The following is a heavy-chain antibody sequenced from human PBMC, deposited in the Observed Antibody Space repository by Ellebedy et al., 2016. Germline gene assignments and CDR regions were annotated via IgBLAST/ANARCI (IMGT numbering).Heavy chain of an antibody. J-gene: IGHJ2*01. CDR2: ISSSSTTI. CDR1: GFTFSSHS. D-gene: IGHD4-11*01. CDR3: ARDDYSPKWYFDL. V-gene: IGHV3-48*04. Sequence: GGSLRLSCAASGFTFSSHSMNWVRQAPGKRLEWISYISSSSTTIYYADSVKGRFTLSRDNAKTSLFLQMNSLAAEDTAVYYCARDDYSPKWYFDLWGRGTLVAVVS.